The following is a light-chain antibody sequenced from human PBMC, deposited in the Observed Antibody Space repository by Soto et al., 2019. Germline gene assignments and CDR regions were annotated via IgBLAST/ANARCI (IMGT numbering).Light chain of an antibody. CDR3: QQDGSSRT. J-gene: IGKJ1*01. Sequence: EIVLTQSPGTLSLSPGERATLSCRASQSVSSSYLAWYQQKPGQAPRLLLYGASSRATGIPARFSGSGSGTDFTLTISRLEPEDFAVYYCQQDGSSRTFGQGTKVEIK. CDR2: GAS. CDR1: QSVSSSY. V-gene: IGKV3-20*01.